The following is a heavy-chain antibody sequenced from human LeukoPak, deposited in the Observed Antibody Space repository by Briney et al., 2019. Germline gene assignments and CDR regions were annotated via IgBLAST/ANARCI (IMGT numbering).Heavy chain of an antibody. CDR1: GFTFGVYG. V-gene: IGHV3-49*04. Sequence: GGSVRLFCTASGFTFGVYGMRWVRQAPGKGREWVGFSRSKTYGGTTEYAASVKGRFTISRDDSKSIAYLQMNSLKTEDTAVYYCTGSFGELTFFDYWGQGTLVTVSS. CDR3: TGSFGELTFFDY. D-gene: IGHD3-10*01. CDR2: SRSKTYGGTT. J-gene: IGHJ4*02.